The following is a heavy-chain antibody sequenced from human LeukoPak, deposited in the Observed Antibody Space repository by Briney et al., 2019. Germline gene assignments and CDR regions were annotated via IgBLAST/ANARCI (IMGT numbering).Heavy chain of an antibody. D-gene: IGHD1/OR15-1a*01. CDR3: ARNNRDY. J-gene: IGHJ4*02. CDR2: IYGDGTRI. Sequence: GGSLRLSCAASGFTFSNYWMHWVRQAPGKGLVWVSRIYGDGTRIAYADSVKGRFTISRDNAKSTLYLQMNSLRVEDTAVYYCARNNRDYWGQGTLVTVPS. CDR1: GFTFSNYW. V-gene: IGHV3-74*01.